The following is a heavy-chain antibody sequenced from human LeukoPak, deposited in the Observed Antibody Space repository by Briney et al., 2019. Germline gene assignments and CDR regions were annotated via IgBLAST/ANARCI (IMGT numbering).Heavy chain of an antibody. CDR2: INTNTGNP. Sequence: ASVKVSCKASGYTFTTYALHWVRQAPGQGLEWMGWINTNTGNPTYAQGFTGRFVFSLDTSVSTAYLQISSLKAEDTAVYYCAREAGASGFLEWLRRSYYYGMDVWGQGTTVTVSS. J-gene: IGHJ6*02. V-gene: IGHV7-4-1*02. D-gene: IGHD3-3*01. CDR1: GYTFTTYA. CDR3: AREAGASGFLEWLRRSYYYGMDV.